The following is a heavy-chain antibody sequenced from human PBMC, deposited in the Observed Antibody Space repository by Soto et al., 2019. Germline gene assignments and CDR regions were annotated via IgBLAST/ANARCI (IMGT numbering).Heavy chain of an antibody. J-gene: IGHJ4*02. CDR3: ARVPTGKYGVWNY. CDR1: GFTFSSYC. V-gene: IGHV3-74*01. CDR2: INPGGSIT. D-gene: IGHD2-8*01. Sequence: EEQLVESGGGLVQPGGSLRLSCAASGFTFSSYCMHWVRQAPGKGLVWVSRINPGGSITAYADSVKGRFTISRDNAKNTLYLKMNSLRGDDTAVYYCARVPTGKYGVWNYWGQGTLVTVSS.